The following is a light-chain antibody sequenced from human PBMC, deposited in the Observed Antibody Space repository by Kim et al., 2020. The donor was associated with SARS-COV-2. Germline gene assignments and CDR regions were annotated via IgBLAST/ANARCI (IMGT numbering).Light chain of an antibody. V-gene: IGKV3-15*01. J-gene: IGKJ1*01. CDR1: SVVSST. CDR2: GAS. CDR3: QQYNSSPRT. Sequence: PPGEAATPSGGARSVVSSTLAWYQHRPGQAPRLLIYGASTRATGIPDRFSGSGSGTEFTLTISSLQSEDFAVYYCQQYNSSPRTFGQGTKMEIK.